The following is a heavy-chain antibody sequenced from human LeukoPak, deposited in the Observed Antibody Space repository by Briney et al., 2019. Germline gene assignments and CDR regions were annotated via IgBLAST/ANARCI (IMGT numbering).Heavy chain of an antibody. V-gene: IGHV1-3*01. CDR1: GYTFTSYA. Sequence: ASVKVSCKASGYTFTSYAMHWVRQAPGQRLEWMGWINAGNGNTKYSQKFQGRVTITRDTSASTAYMELSSLRFEDTAVYYCARVPRGPPKYSYGCTYYYYYGMDVWGQGTTVTVSS. J-gene: IGHJ6*02. CDR2: INAGNGNT. CDR3: ARVPRGPPKYSYGCTYYYYYGMDV. D-gene: IGHD5-18*01.